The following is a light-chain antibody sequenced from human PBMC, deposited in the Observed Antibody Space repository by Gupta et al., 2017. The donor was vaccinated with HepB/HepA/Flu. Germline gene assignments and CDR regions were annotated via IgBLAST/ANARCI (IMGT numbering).Light chain of an antibody. CDR2: AAS. J-gene: IGKJ1*01. CDR1: QGIGND. Sequence: DIQMTQSPSSLSASIGDRVTITCRASQGIGNDLGWCQQRPGEAPKRLIRAASSLRSGVPPRFSGGGFGTEFTLTISSLQPEDFATYYCLQDNSYPRTFGQGTKVEIK. V-gene: IGKV1-17*01. CDR3: LQDNSYPRT.